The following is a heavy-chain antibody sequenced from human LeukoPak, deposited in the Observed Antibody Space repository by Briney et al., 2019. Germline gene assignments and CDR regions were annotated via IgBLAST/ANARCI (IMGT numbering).Heavy chain of an antibody. J-gene: IGHJ4*02. V-gene: IGHV1-69*06. CDR1: GGTFSSYA. CDR3: AREGIAVAGLFDY. D-gene: IGHD6-19*01. CDR2: IIPIFGTA. Sequence: SVKVSCKASGGTFSSYAISWVRQAPGQGLEWMGGIIPIFGTANYAQKFQGRVTITADKSTSTAYMELSSLRSEDTAVYYCAREGIAVAGLFDYWGQGTLVTVSS.